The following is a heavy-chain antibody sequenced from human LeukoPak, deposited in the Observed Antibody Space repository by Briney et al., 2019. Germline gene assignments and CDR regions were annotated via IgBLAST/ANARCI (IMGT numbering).Heavy chain of an antibody. D-gene: IGHD6-13*01. CDR2: IWYDGSNK. J-gene: IGHJ4*02. CDR1: GFTFSSYG. V-gene: IGHV3-33*01. Sequence: GRSLRLSCAASGFTFSSYGMHWVRQAPGKGLEWVAVIWYDGSNKYYADSVKGRFTIPRDNSKNTLYLQMNSLRAEDTAVYYCARDSSSSWYRNFDYWGQGTLVTVSS. CDR3: ARDSSSSWYRNFDY.